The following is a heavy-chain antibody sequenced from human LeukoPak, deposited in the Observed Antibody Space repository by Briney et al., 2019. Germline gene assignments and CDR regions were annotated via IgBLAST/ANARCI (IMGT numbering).Heavy chain of an antibody. V-gene: IGHV1-24*01. D-gene: IGHD6-6*01. CDR1: GYTLTELS. Sequence: ASVKVSCKVFGYTLTELSMHWVRQAPGKGLEWMGGFDPEDVETFYAQKFRGRVTMTEDTSTDTAYMELSSLRSEDTAVYYCARGKARPTPPIFDYWGQGTLVTVSS. CDR3: ARGKARPTPPIFDY. CDR2: FDPEDVET. J-gene: IGHJ4*02.